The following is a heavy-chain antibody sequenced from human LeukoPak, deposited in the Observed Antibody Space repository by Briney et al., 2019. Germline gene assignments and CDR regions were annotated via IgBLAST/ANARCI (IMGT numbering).Heavy chain of an antibody. Sequence: SETLSLTCTVSGGSISSYYWSWIRQPPGKGLEWIGYIYYSGSTNYNPSLKSRVTISVDTFKNQFSLKLSSVTAADTAVYYCATSIAVAATHKAYYYYYGMDVWGQGTTVTVSS. J-gene: IGHJ6*02. CDR3: ATSIAVAATHKAYYYYYGMDV. CDR2: IYYSGST. CDR1: GGSISSYY. V-gene: IGHV4-59*08. D-gene: IGHD6-19*01.